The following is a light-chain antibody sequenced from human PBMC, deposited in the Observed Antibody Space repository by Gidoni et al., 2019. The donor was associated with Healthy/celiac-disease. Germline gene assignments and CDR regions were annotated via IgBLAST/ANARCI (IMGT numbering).Light chain of an antibody. J-gene: IGKJ1*01. V-gene: IGKV1-5*01. CDR2: DAS. Sequence: DIHMTQSPSTLSASVGDRVTIPCRASQSISSWLAWYQQKPGKAPKLLIYDASSLESGVPSRFSGSGSGTEFTLTISSLQPDDFATYYCQQYNSYSPKWTFGQGTKVEIK. CDR1: QSISSW. CDR3: QQYNSYSPKWT.